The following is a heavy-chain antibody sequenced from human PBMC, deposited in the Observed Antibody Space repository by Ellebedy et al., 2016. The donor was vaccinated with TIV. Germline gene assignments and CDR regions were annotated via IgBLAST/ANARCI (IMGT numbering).Heavy chain of an antibody. Sequence: MPSETLSLTCAVSGGSISRSNWWSWVRELPGKGLEWIGEIYHSGSTNYNASLKSRLTISVDTSKNQFSLKLSSVTAADTAVYYCASGPNQYFFDHWGQGTLVTVSS. CDR2: IYHSGST. CDR3: ASGPNQYFFDH. CDR1: GGSISRSNW. J-gene: IGHJ4*02. V-gene: IGHV4-4*02.